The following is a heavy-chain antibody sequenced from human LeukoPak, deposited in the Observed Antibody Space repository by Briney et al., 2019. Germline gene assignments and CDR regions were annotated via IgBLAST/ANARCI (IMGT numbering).Heavy chain of an antibody. CDR2: INPNSGGT. V-gene: IGHV1-2*02. CDR1: GYTFTGYH. J-gene: IGHJ4*02. CDR3: ARGLQRYDDGYSAIGDY. D-gene: IGHD5-24*01. Sequence: ASVKVSCKASGYTFTGYHMHWVRQAPGQGLEWMGWINPNSGGTNYAQKFQGRVTMTRDTSISTAYMELSRLRSDDTAVYYCARGLQRYDDGYSAIGDYWGQGTLVTVSS.